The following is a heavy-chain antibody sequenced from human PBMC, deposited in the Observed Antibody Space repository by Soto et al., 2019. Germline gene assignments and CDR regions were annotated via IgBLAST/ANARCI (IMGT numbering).Heavy chain of an antibody. CDR3: ASPFIAAAGFDY. D-gene: IGHD6-13*01. Sequence: QLQLQESGPGLVKPSETLSLTCTVSGGSISSSSYYWGWIRQPPGKGLEWIGSIYYSGSTYYNPSLKRRVTISVDTSKNQSSLKLSSVTAADTAVYYCASPFIAAAGFDYWGQGTLVTVSS. J-gene: IGHJ4*02. CDR1: GGSISSSSYY. V-gene: IGHV4-39*01. CDR2: IYYSGST.